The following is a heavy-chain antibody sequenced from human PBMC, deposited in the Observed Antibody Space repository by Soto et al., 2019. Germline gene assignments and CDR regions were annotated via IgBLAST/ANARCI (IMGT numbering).Heavy chain of an antibody. J-gene: IGHJ3*02. CDR1: GYTFTSYG. Sequence: ASVKVSCKASGYTFTSYGISWVRQAPGQRLEWMGWISAYNGNTNYAQKHQGRVTMTTDTSTSTAYMELRSLRSDDTAVYYCARGRGSGSYYFSDHAFDIWGQGTMVTVSS. V-gene: IGHV1-18*01. CDR2: ISAYNGNT. D-gene: IGHD3-10*01. CDR3: ARGRGSGSYYFSDHAFDI.